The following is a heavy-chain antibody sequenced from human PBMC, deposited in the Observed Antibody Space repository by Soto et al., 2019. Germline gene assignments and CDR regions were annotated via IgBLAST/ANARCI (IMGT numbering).Heavy chain of an antibody. V-gene: IGHV1-2*04. D-gene: IGHD1-26*01. CDR2: INPNSGGT. Sequence: GASVKVSCXASGYTFTGYYMHWVRQSPGQGLEWMGWINPNSGGTNYAQKFQGWVTMTRDTSISTAYMELSRLRSDDTAVYYCCRTSTASGYYFDYWGQGTLVTVSS. J-gene: IGHJ4*02. CDR1: GYTFTGYY. CDR3: CRTSTASGYYFDY.